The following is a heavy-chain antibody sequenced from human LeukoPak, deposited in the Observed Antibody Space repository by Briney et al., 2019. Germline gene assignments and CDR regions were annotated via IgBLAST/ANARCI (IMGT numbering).Heavy chain of an antibody. D-gene: IGHD3-10*01. J-gene: IGHJ4*02. Sequence: SETLSLTCAVYGGSLSGYYWSWIRQPPGKGLEWIGEINHSGSTNYNPSLKSRVTISVDTSKNQFSLKLSSVTAADTAVYYCARLVIRHYYGSGDYWGQGTLVTVSS. V-gene: IGHV4-34*01. CDR1: GGSLSGYY. CDR3: ARLVIRHYYGSGDY. CDR2: INHSGST.